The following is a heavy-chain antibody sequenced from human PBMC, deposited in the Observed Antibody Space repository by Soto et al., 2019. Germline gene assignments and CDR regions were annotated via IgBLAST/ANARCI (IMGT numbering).Heavy chain of an antibody. CDR3: AKSVSLHKYYYYAMDV. D-gene: IGHD1-26*01. Sequence: GGSLRLSCAASGFTFSSYAMSWVRQAPGKGLEWVSSISASGDSKYSADPVKGRFTISRDNSKNTLYLQMNSLRAEDTAVYYCAKSVSLHKYYYYAMDVWGQGTTVTVSS. V-gene: IGHV3-23*01. CDR2: ISASGDSK. J-gene: IGHJ6*02. CDR1: GFTFSSYA.